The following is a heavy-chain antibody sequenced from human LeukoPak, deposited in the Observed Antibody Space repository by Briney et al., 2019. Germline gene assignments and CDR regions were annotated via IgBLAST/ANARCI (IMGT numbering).Heavy chain of an antibody. J-gene: IGHJ3*02. D-gene: IGHD3-22*01. CDR2: IYYSGST. Sequence: SETLSLTCTVSGGSISSYYWSWIRQPPGKGLEWIGYIYYSGSTNCNPSLKSRVTISVDTSKNQFSLKLSSVTAADTAVYYCARQCDYYDSSGYYKVAFDIWGQGTMVTVSS. CDR1: GGSISSYY. V-gene: IGHV4-59*08. CDR3: ARQCDYYDSSGYYKVAFDI.